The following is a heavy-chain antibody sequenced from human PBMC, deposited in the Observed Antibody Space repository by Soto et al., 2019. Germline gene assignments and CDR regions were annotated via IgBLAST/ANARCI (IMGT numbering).Heavy chain of an antibody. CDR3: ARGRSRDY. CDR2: ISAHNCNT. Sequence: QVHLVQSGAEVKKPGASVKVSCKASGYTFTSYGITWVRQAPGQGLEWMGGISAHNCNTDYAQTLQCRVIVTIDASTSPSYMQLRSLSSDDTAVYYCARGRSRDYWGQGALVTVSS. V-gene: IGHV1-18*01. J-gene: IGHJ4*02. CDR1: GYTFTSYG.